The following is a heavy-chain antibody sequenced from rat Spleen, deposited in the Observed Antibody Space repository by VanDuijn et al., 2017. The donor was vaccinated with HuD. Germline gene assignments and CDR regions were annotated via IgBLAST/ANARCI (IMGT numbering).Heavy chain of an antibody. CDR1: GFTFSDYA. V-gene: IGHV5-17*01. CDR3: ARHEDHWYFDF. Sequence: EVQLVESGGGLVQPGRSLKLSCAASGFTFSDYAMAWVRQAPKKGLEWVATIIYDGSSTYYRDSVKGRFTISRDNAKSTLYLQMDSLRSEDTATYYCARHEDHWYFDFWGPGTMVTVSS. CDR2: IIYDGSST. J-gene: IGHJ1*01.